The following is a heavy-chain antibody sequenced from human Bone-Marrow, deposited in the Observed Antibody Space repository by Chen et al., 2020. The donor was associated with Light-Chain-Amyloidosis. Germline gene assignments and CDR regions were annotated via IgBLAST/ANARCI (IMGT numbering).Heavy chain of an antibody. V-gene: IGHV5-51*01. J-gene: IGHJ4*02. CDR2: IYPDDSDA. D-gene: IGHD5-12*01. Sequence: EVKKPGESLKISCKGSGYTFPNYWIGWVRQMPGKGLEWMGVIYPDDSDARYSPSFEGQVTISADKSITTAYLQWRSLKASDTAMYYCARRRDGYNVDYWGQGTLGTVSS. CDR3: ARRRDGYNVDY. CDR1: GYTFPNYW.